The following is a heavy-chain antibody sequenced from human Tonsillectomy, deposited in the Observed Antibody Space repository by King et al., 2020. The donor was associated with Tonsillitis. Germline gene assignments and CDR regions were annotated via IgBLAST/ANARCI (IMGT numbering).Heavy chain of an antibody. Sequence: VQLVESGAEVKKPGASVKVSCKAFGYTFTRNGITWVRQAPGQGLEWMGWISPYNDNTNYAQTLQGRVTMTTDTSTSTADMELRSLRSDDTAVYYCARGVSGDFWSGDAFDIWGQGTMVTVSS. CDR3: ARGVSGDFWSGDAFDI. J-gene: IGHJ3*02. D-gene: IGHD3-3*01. CDR2: ISPYNDNT. CDR1: GYTFTRNG. V-gene: IGHV1-18*01.